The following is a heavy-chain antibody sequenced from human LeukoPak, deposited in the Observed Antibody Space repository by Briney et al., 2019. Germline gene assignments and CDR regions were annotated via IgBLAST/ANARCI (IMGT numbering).Heavy chain of an antibody. J-gene: IGHJ4*02. CDR3: AKYSVSGGWYFDY. CDR1: GFTVSSNY. D-gene: IGHD2-15*01. V-gene: IGHV3-53*05. Sequence: HPGGSLRLSCAAYGFTVSSNYMSWVRQAPGKGLEWVSVIYSGGSTYYADSVKGRFTISRDNSKNTLYLQMNSLRAEDTAVYYCAKYSVSGGWYFDYWGQGTLVTVSS. CDR2: IYSGGST.